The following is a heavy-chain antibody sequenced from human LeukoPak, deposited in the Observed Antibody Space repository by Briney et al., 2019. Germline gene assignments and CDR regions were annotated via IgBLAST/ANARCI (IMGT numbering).Heavy chain of an antibody. CDR1: GYVFTGYY. J-gene: IGHJ4*02. Sequence: ASLKVSCKASGYVFTGYYMHWVRQAPGQGLEWMGWINPNSGGTKYAQKFQGRVTMTRDTSIRTAYMELSRLRSDDTAVYYCAFFEYSSSSSHYWGQGTLVTVSS. D-gene: IGHD6-6*01. CDR2: INPNSGGT. V-gene: IGHV1-2*02. CDR3: AFFEYSSSSSHY.